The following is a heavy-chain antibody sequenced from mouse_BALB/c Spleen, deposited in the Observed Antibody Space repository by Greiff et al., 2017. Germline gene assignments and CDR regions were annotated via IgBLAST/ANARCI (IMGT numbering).Heavy chain of an antibody. CDR3: ARWSGYYFDY. CDR1: GYSITSDYA. V-gene: IGHV3-2*02. CDR2: ISYSGST. J-gene: IGHJ2*01. Sequence: ESGPGLVKPSQSLSLTCTVTGYSITSDYAWNWIRQFPGNKLEWMGYISYSGSTSYNPSLKSRISITRDTSKNQFFLQLNSVTTEDTATYYCARWSGYYFDYWGQGTTLTVSS. D-gene: IGHD1-3*01.